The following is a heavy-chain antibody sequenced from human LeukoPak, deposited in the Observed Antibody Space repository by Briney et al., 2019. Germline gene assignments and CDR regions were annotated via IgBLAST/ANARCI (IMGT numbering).Heavy chain of an antibody. V-gene: IGHV4-59*11. J-gene: IGHJ3*02. Sequence: KTSETLSLTCTDSGGSISSHYWSWIRQPPGKGLEWIGYIYYSGSTNYNPSLKSRVTISVDTSKNQFSLKLSSVTAADTAVYYCARRVVVVDAFDIWGQGTMVTVSS. CDR2: IYYSGST. CDR1: GGSISSHY. CDR3: ARRVVVVDAFDI. D-gene: IGHD2-15*01.